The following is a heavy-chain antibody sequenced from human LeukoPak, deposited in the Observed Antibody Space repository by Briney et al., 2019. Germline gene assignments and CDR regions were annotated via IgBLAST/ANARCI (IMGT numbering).Heavy chain of an antibody. CDR2: ISSSGSTI. J-gene: IGHJ5*02. D-gene: IGHD4-17*01. V-gene: IGHV3-48*03. Sequence: GGSLRLSCAASGFTFSSYEMNWVRQAPGKGLEWVSYISSSGSTIYYADSVKGRLTISRDNAKNSLYLQMNSLRAEDTAVYYCARARGLGYGDDVRWFDPWGQGTLVTVSS. CDR1: GFTFSSYE. CDR3: ARARGLGYGDDVRWFDP.